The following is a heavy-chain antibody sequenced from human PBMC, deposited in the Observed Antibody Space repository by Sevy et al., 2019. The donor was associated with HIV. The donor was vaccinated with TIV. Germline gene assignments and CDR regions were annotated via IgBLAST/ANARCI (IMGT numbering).Heavy chain of an antibody. Sequence: GGSLRLSCAASGFTFWSSAMHWVRQAPGKGLEWLSVISTDVTKQYYADSVRGRFTITRDNSKNTLYLQMNSLRAEDTAMYYCARDGVIGYTDFDYWGQGTLVTVSS. D-gene: IGHD5-12*01. J-gene: IGHJ4*02. CDR3: ARDGVIGYTDFDY. CDR1: GFTFWSSA. V-gene: IGHV3-30*04. CDR2: ISTDVTKQ.